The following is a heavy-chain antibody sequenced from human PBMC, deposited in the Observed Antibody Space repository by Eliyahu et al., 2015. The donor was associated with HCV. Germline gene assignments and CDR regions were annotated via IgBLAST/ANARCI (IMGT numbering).Heavy chain of an antibody. CDR3: ARDLAYGGNSYFDY. D-gene: IGHD4-23*01. CDR1: GFXFSSYG. V-gene: IGHV3-33*08. J-gene: IGHJ4*02. CDR2: IWYDGSNK. Sequence: QVQLVESGGGVVQPGRSLRLSCAASGFXFSSYGMHWVRQAPGKGLGWVAVIWYDGSNKYYADSVKGRFTISRDNSKNTLYLQMNSLRAEDTAVYYCARDLAYGGNSYFDYWGQGTLVTVSS.